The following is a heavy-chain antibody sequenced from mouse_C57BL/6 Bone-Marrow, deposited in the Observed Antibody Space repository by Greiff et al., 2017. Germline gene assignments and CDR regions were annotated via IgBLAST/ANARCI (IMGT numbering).Heavy chain of an antibody. J-gene: IGHJ2*01. CDR1: GYTFTSYW. CDR2: IDPSDSYT. V-gene: IGHV1-50*01. Sequence: VQLQQPGAELVKPGASVKLSCKASGYTFTSYWMQWVKQRPGQGLEWIGEIDPSDSYTNYNQKFKGKATLTVDTSSSTAYMQLSSLTSEDSAVYYCARSTGTSYYLDYWGQGTTLTVSS. CDR3: ARSTGTSYYLDY. D-gene: IGHD4-1*01.